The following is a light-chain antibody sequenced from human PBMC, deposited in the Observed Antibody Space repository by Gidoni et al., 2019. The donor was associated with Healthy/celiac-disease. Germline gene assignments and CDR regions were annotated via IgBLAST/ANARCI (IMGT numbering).Light chain of an antibody. V-gene: IGKV3-11*01. J-gene: IGKJ5*01. Sequence: EIVLTQSPATLSLSPGERATLSCRASQSVSSYLAWYQQKTGQAPRLLIYDAANRATGIPARFSGSGSGTDFTLTISSLEPEDFAVYYCQQRSNWPPITFXQXTRLEIK. CDR2: DAA. CDR3: QQRSNWPPIT. CDR1: QSVSSY.